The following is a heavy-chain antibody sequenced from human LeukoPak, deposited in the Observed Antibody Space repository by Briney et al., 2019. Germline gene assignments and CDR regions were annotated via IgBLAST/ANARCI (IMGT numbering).Heavy chain of an antibody. D-gene: IGHD3-9*01. CDR2: ISSSSSTI. CDR1: GFTFSSYS. J-gene: IGHJ4*02. Sequence: GGSLRLSCAASGFTFSSYSMNWVRQAPGKGLEWVSYISSSSSTIYYADSVKGRFTISRDNAKNSLYLQMNSLRAEDTAVYYCAKDLGPYYDILTGYYYDYWGRGTLVTVSS. CDR3: AKDLGPYYDILTGYYYDY. V-gene: IGHV3-48*01.